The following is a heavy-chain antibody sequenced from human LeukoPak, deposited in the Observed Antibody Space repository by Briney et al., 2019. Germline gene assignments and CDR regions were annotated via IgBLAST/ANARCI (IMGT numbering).Heavy chain of an antibody. CDR1: GGSISSYY. CDR3: VSLVVTEQYCSSTSCYVGWFDP. V-gene: IGHV4-59*08. J-gene: IGHJ5*02. D-gene: IGHD2-2*01. Sequence: SETLSLTCTVSGGSISSYYWSWIRQPPGKGLEWIGYIYYSGSTNYNPSLKSRVTISVDTSKNQFSLKLSSVTAADTAVSYCVSLVVTEQYCSSTSCYVGWFDPWGQGTLVTVSS. CDR2: IYYSGST.